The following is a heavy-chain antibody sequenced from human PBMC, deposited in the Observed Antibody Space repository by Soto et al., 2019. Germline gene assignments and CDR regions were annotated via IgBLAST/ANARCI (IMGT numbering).Heavy chain of an antibody. CDR3: ASNVAADDAVDV. Sequence: QLQLQESGSGLVKPSQTLSLTCAVSGGSISSGGYYWTWIRQPTGKGLEWIGYIYHSGNTYYNPSLKSLVTISGDRSKNQLTLNLSSVTAADTAVYYCASNVAADDAVDVWGQGTMVTVSS. CDR2: IYHSGNT. V-gene: IGHV4-30-2*01. CDR1: GGSISSGGYY. J-gene: IGHJ3*01. D-gene: IGHD2-15*01.